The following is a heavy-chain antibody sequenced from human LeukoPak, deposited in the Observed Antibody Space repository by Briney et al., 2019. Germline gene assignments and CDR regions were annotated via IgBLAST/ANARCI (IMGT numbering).Heavy chain of an antibody. V-gene: IGHV4-59*08. D-gene: IGHD3-16*01. J-gene: IGHJ4*02. CDR2: IYYSGST. CDR1: GGSISSYY. Sequence: PSETLSLTCTVSGGSISSYYWNWIRQPPGKGLEWIGYIYYSGSTNYNPSLKSRVTISVDMSKTAADTAVYYCARQSDVWGSCVSWGQGTLVTVSS. CDR3: VS.